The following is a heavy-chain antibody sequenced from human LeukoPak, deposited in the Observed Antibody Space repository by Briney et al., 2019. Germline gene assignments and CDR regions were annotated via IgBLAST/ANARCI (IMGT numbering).Heavy chain of an antibody. CDR2: ISSSSSYI. J-gene: IGHJ3*02. Sequence: PGGPLRLSCAASGFTFSSYSMNWVRQAPGKGLEWVSSISSSSSYIYYADSVKGRFTISRDNAKNSLYLQMNSLRAEDTAVYYCARDPRGYSAFDIWGQGTMVTVSS. D-gene: IGHD6-13*01. V-gene: IGHV3-21*01. CDR1: GFTFSSYS. CDR3: ARDPRGYSAFDI.